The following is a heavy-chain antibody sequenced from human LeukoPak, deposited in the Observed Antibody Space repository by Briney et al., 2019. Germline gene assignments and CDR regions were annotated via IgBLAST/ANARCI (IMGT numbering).Heavy chain of an antibody. CDR3: ASLLDYYGSGSYYPTSGMDV. Sequence: GGSLRHSCAASGFTFSSYAMHWVRQAPGKGLEWVAVISYDGSNKYYADSVKGRFTISRDNSKNTLYLQMNSLRAEDTAVYYCASLLDYYGSGSYYPTSGMDVWGKGTTVTVSS. V-gene: IGHV3-30*04. CDR2: ISYDGSNK. D-gene: IGHD3-10*01. CDR1: GFTFSSYA. J-gene: IGHJ6*04.